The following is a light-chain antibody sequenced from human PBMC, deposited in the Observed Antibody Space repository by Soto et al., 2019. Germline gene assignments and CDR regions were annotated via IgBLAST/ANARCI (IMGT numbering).Light chain of an antibody. V-gene: IGKV1-33*01. Sequence: DIQMTQSPSSLSASVGDRVTIICQASQDINNYLNWYQQKPGKAPNLLIHDSSNLETGVPSRFSGSGTGTYFSFTISSLQPEDIATYYCQQYDTLPLTFGQGTRLEIK. CDR1: QDINNY. CDR2: DSS. J-gene: IGKJ5*01. CDR3: QQYDTLPLT.